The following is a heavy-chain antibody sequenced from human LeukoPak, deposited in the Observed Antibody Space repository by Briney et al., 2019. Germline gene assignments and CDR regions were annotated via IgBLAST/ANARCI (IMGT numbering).Heavy chain of an antibody. CDR3: ARDLSAARDY. D-gene: IGHD6-13*01. CDR2: ISSSSSTI. CDR1: GFTFSSYS. V-gene: IGHV3-48*04. J-gene: IGHJ4*02. Sequence: GGSLRLSCAAPGFTFSSYSMNWVRQAPGKGLEWVSYISSSSSTIYYADSVKGRFTISRDNAKNSLYLQMNSLRAEDTAVYYCARDLSAARDYWGQGTLVTVSS.